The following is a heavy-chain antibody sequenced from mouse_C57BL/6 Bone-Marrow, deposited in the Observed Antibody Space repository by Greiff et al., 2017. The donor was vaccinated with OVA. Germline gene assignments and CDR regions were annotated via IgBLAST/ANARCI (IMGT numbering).Heavy chain of an antibody. CDR1: GYTFTSYW. CDR2: IDPSDSYT. CDR3: AKYSNWYFDV. Sequence: VQLQQPGAELVMPGASVKLSCKASGYTFTSYWMHWVKQRPGQGLEWIGEIDPSDSYTNYNQQFKGKATLTVDKSSSTAYMQLSSLTSEDSAVYYCAKYSNWYFDVWGTGTTVTVSS. V-gene: IGHV1-69*01. D-gene: IGHD2-5*01. J-gene: IGHJ1*03.